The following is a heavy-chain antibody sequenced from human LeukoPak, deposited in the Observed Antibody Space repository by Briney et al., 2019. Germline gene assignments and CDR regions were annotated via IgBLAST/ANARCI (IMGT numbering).Heavy chain of an antibody. CDR1: GASISSYS. J-gene: IGHJ4*02. CDR2: FSYTGTT. CDR3: VRGGTYFDS. Sequence: SETLSLTCTVSGASISSYSWSWIRQPPGKGLGWIGNFSYTGTTTYNPALKRRVTILVGKSKNQFSLELSSVTVADTAVYFCVRGGTYFDSWGQGTMVTVSS. V-gene: IGHV4-59*01. D-gene: IGHD1-26*01.